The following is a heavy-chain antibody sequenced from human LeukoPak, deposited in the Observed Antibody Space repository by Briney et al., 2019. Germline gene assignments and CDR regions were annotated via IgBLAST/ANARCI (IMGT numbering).Heavy chain of an antibody. CDR2: IIPIFGTA. V-gene: IGHV1-69*05. CDR1: GGTFSSYA. CDR3: ARDRGNWNDMNWFDP. Sequence: SVKVSCKASGGTFSSYAISWVRQAPGQGLEWMGRIIPIFGTANYAQKFQGRVAVTTDESTSTAYMELSSLRSEDTAVYYCARDRGNWNDMNWFDPWGQGTLVTVSS. J-gene: IGHJ5*02. D-gene: IGHD1-1*01.